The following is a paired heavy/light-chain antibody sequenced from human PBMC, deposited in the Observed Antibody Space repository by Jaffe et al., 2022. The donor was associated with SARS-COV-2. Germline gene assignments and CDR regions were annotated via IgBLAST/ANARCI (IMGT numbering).Light chain of an antibody. J-gene: IGKJ4*01. CDR3: QQYNNWPLT. Sequence: EIVMTQSPATLSVSPGERATLSCRASKSVSSNLAWYQQKPGQAPRLLIYGASTRATGIPARFSGSGSGTEFTLTLSSLQSEDFAVYYCQQYNNWPLTFGGGTKVEIK. V-gene: IGKV3-15*01. CDR2: GAS. CDR1: KSVSSN.
Heavy chain of an antibody. CDR1: GFTFSNYA. Sequence: EVQLVESGGGLVQPGGSLRLSCAASGFTFSNYAMGWVRQAAGKGLDWVSLITNSRDSTYYADSVKGRFTISRDNSKNTLYLQMNSLRAEDTAVYYCAKFQGPTVIDYWGQGTLVTVSS. CDR3: AKFQGPTVIDY. V-gene: IGHV3-23*04. D-gene: IGHD4-17*01. CDR2: ITNSRDST. J-gene: IGHJ4*02.